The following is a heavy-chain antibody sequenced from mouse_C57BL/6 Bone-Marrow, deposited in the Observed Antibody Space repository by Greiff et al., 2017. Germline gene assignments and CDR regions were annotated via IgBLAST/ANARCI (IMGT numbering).Heavy chain of an antibody. CDR3: ARSFITTVVGYFDY. J-gene: IGHJ2*01. V-gene: IGHV5-6*01. D-gene: IGHD1-1*01. CDR1: GFTFSSYG. Sequence: EVKLMESGGDLVKPGGSLKLSCAASGFTFSSYGMSWVRQTPDKRLEWVATISSGGSYTYYPDSVKGRFTISRDNAKNTLYLQMSSLKSEDTAMYYCARSFITTVVGYFDYWGQGTTLTVSS. CDR2: ISSGGSYT.